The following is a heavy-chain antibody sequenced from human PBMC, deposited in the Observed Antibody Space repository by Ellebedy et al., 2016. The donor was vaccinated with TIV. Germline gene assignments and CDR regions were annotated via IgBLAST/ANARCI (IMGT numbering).Heavy chain of an antibody. D-gene: IGHD6-19*01. V-gene: IGHV4-59*01. CDR3: ARGGWYEDY. J-gene: IGHJ4*02. Sequence: MPSETLSLTCTVSGGSIANYYWSCFRQPPGQGLEWIGYSHSSGTSDYNPSLKSRVSISVDTSKNQFSLNLKSVTPADTAVYLCARGGWYEDYWGQGTVVTVSS. CDR2: SHSSGTS. CDR1: GGSIANYY.